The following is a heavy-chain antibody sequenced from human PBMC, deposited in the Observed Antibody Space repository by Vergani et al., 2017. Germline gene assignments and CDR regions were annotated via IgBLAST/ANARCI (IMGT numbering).Heavy chain of an antibody. D-gene: IGHD2-15*01. CDR2: INPNSGGT. CDR3: ARDSGYCSGGSCYNYYYYYGMDV. V-gene: IGHV1-2*02. Sequence: QVQLVQSGAEVKKPGASVKVSCKASGYTFTGYYMHWVRQAPGQGLEWMGWINPNSGGTNYAQKFQGRVTMTRDTSISTAYMELSRLRSDDTAVYYCARDSGYCSGGSCYNYYYYYGMDVWGQGP. J-gene: IGHJ6*02. CDR1: GYTFTGYY.